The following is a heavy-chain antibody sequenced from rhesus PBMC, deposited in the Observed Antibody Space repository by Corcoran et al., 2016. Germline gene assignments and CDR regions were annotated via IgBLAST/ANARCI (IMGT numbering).Heavy chain of an antibody. CDR2: NKKKADGGTA. J-gene: IGHJ4*01. V-gene: IGHV3-16*02. CDR1: GFIFSNSG. Sequence: EVQLVESGGGLVQPGGSLRLVCAASGFIFSNSGMSWGRQATGKGLDWIVRNKKKADGGTAAYAESVKDRFTVSRDESKNTLYLQMNSLKSDDTAVYYCTRGYFDYWGQGVLVTVSS. CDR3: TRGYFDY.